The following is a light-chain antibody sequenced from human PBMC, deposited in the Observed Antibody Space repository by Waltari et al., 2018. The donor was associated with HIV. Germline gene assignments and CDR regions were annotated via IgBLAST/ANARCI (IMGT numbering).Light chain of an antibody. J-gene: IGLJ2*01. V-gene: IGLV2-23*02. CDR2: DVT. CDR1: SSNIGANNY. Sequence: QSALTQPASVSGSPGQSITISCTGTSSNIGANNYVSWYQQHPGKAPKLIIYDVTKRPSGVSNRFSCSKSGNTASLTISGLQAEDEADYHCCSYAGSESSEVFGGGTKLTVL. CDR3: CSYAGSESSEV.